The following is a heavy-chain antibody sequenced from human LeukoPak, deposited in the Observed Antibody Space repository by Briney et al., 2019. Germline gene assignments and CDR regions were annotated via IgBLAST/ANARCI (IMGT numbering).Heavy chain of an antibody. CDR1: GFTFSSHA. CDR2: ISGSADGT. Sequence: GGSLRLSCAASGFTFSSHAMSWVRQAPGKGLEWVSTISGSADGTHYRDSVKGRFTISRDNAKNTLLLQMNSLSAADTAVYYFTKGNVGTRCDYWGQGTLVTVSS. J-gene: IGHJ4*02. CDR3: TKGNVGTRCDY. V-gene: IGHV3-23*01. D-gene: IGHD3-16*01.